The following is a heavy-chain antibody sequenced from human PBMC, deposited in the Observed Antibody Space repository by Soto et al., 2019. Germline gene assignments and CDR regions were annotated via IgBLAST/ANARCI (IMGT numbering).Heavy chain of an antibody. CDR2: IYHSGST. J-gene: IGHJ5*02. Sequence: PSETLSLTCAVSGGSISSSNWWSWVRQPPGKGLEWIGEIYHSGSTNYNPSLKSRVTISVDKSKNQFSLKLSSVTAADTAVYYCARVIAADVNWFDPWGQGTLVTVAS. D-gene: IGHD6-13*01. CDR1: GGSISSSNW. CDR3: ARVIAADVNWFDP. V-gene: IGHV4-4*02.